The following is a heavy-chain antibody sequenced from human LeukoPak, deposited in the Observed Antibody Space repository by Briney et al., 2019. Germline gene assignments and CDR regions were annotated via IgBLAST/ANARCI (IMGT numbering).Heavy chain of an antibody. CDR2: ISSSGSTI. J-gene: IGHJ4*02. V-gene: IGHV3-48*03. Sequence: PGGSLRLSCAASGFTFSSYEMNWVRQAPGKGLEWVSYISSSGSTIYYADSVKGRFTISRDNAKNSLYLQMNSLRAEDTAVYYCARAGYSGYQEDYWGQGTLVTVSS. CDR3: ARAGYSGYQEDY. D-gene: IGHD5-12*01. CDR1: GFTFSSYE.